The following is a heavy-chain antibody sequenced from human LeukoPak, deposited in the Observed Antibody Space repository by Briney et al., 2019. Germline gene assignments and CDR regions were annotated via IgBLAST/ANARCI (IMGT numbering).Heavy chain of an antibody. V-gene: IGHV1-46*01. Sequence: ASVKVSCKASGSTFTSYYMHWVRQAPGQGLEWMGMINPSGGSTSYAQKFQGRVTMTRDTSTSTVYMELSSLRSEDTAVYYCARDGDQYCGGDCYPLGWGQETLVPVSS. CDR2: INPSGGST. CDR1: GSTFTSYY. D-gene: IGHD2-21*02. CDR3: ARDGDQYCGGDCYPLG. J-gene: IGHJ4*02.